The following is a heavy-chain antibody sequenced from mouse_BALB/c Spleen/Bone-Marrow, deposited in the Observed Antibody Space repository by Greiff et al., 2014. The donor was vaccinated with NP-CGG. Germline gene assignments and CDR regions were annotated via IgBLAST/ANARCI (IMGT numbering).Heavy chain of an antibody. J-gene: IGHJ1*01. CDR3: ARDDYGV. Sequence: EVQRVESGPGLVKPPQSLSLTCTVTGYSITSDYAWNWIRQFPGNKLEWMGYISYSGSTSYNPSLKSRISITRDTSKNQFFLQLNSVTTEDTATYYCARDDYGVWGAGTTVTVSS. V-gene: IGHV3-2*02. CDR1: GYSITSDYA. D-gene: IGHD2-4*01. CDR2: ISYSGST.